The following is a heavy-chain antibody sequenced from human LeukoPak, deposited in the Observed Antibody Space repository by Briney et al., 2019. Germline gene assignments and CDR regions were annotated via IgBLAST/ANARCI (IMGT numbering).Heavy chain of an antibody. D-gene: IGHD2-21*01. CDR3: GRAAVAYCGGDCYMDV. CDR2: IIPIFGTA. V-gene: IGHV1-69*05. CDR1: GGTFSSYA. Sequence: SVKVSCKASGGTFSSYAISWVRQAPGQGLEWMGGIIPIFGTANYAQKFQGRVTITTDESTSTAYMELSSLRSEDTAVYYCGRAAVAYCGGDCYMDVWGKGTTVTVSS. J-gene: IGHJ6*03.